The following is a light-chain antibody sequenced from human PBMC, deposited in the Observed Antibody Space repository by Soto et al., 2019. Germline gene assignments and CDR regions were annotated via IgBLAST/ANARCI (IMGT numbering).Light chain of an antibody. CDR1: SSDVGGYNY. CDR3: CSYAGSNTLYV. Sequence: QSALTQPRSVSGSPGQSVTISCTGTSSDVGGYNYVSWYQQHPGKAPKLMIYDVSKRPSGVPDRFSGSKSGNTASLTISGLQAEDEADYYYCSYAGSNTLYVFGTGTKVTVL. V-gene: IGLV2-11*01. J-gene: IGLJ1*01. CDR2: DVS.